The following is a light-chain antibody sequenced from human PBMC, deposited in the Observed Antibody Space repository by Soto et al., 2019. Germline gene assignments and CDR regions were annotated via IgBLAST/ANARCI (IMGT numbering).Light chain of an antibody. Sequence: EIVMTQSPATLSVSPGERATLSCRASQSVSSNLAWFQKKPGQAPRLLIFGASTRATGIPARFSGSGSGTEFTLTISSLQSEDFAVYYSQQYNNWPPYTFGQGTKLEI. V-gene: IGKV3-15*01. CDR2: GAS. CDR1: QSVSSN. CDR3: QQYNNWPPYT. J-gene: IGKJ2*01.